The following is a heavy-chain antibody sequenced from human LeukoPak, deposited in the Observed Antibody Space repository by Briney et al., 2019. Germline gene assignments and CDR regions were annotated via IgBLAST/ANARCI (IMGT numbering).Heavy chain of an antibody. J-gene: IGHJ4*02. CDR3: ARGGYDFHFDY. CDR1: GGSISSYY. D-gene: IGHD3-3*01. Sequence: KPSETLSLTCTVSGGSISSYYWSWIRQPPGKGLEWIGYIYYGGSTNYNPSLKSRVTISVDTSKKQFSLKLSSVTAADTAVYYCARGGYDFHFDYWGQGTLVTVSS. V-gene: IGHV4-59*08. CDR2: IYYGGST.